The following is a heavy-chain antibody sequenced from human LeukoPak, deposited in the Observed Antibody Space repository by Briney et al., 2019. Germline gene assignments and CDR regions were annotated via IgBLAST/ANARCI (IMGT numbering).Heavy chain of an antibody. CDR1: GFTFSSYG. D-gene: IGHD2-2*01. V-gene: IGHV3-30*18. CDR3: AKTFLAYCSSTSCPIDY. J-gene: IGHJ4*02. CDR2: ISYDGSNK. Sequence: PGGSLRLSCAASGFTFSSYGMHWVRQAPGKGLEWVAVISYDGSNKYYADSVKGRFTISRDNSKNTLYLQMNSLRAEDTAVYYCAKTFLAYCSSTSCPIDYWGQGTLVTVSS.